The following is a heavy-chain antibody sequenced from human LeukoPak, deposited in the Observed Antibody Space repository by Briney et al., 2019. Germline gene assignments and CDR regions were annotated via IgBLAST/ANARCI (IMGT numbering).Heavy chain of an antibody. CDR3: ARVVGLLREREIVLWFGELGAFDI. CDR1: GYTFTSYG. CDR2: ISAYNGNT. Sequence: ASVKVSCKASGYTFTSYGISWVRQAPGQGLEGMGWISAYNGNTNYAQKLQGRVTMTTDTSTSTAYMELRSLRSDDTAVYYCARVVGLLREREIVLWFGELGAFDIWGQGTMVTVSS. V-gene: IGHV1-18*01. J-gene: IGHJ3*02. D-gene: IGHD3-10*01.